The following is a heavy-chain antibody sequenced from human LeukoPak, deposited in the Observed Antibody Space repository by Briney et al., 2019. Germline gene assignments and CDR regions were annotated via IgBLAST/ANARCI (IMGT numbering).Heavy chain of an antibody. D-gene: IGHD4-17*01. CDR2: IYSGGST. CDR3: AKEIWPTVTIPGRTYFDY. J-gene: IGHJ4*02. CDR1: EFSVGSNY. Sequence: GGSLRLSCAASEFSVGSNYMTWVRQAPGKGLEWVSLIYSGGSTYYADSVKGRFTISRDNSKNTLYLQMNSLRAEDTAVYYYAKEIWPTVTIPGRTYFDYWGQGALVTVSS. V-gene: IGHV3-66*01.